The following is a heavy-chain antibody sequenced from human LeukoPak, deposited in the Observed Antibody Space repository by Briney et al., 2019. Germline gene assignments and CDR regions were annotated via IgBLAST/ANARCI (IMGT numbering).Heavy chain of an antibody. D-gene: IGHD6-13*01. CDR2: TYYRSKWYN. J-gene: IGHJ4*02. CDR1: GDSVSSSGAA. V-gene: IGHV6-1*01. Sequence: SQTLSLTCAISGDSVSSSGAAWNRIRQSPSRGLEWLGRTYYRSKWYNDYAVSVKSRITINPDTSKNQFSLHLNSMAPEDTAVYYCAREGQKLVLGHWGQGTLVTVSS. CDR3: AREGQKLVLGH.